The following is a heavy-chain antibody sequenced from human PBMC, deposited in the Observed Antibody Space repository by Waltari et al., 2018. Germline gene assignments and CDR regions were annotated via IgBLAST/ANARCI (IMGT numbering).Heavy chain of an antibody. CDR1: GFTFSSYW. Sequence: EVQLVEFGGGLVQPGGSLRLSCAASGFTFSSYWMSWVRQAPGKGLEWVANIKEAGSEKYYVEAVKGRFTISRDNAKNSLYLQMNSLRAEDTAVYYCARDLRFSGWYYFDYWGQGTLVTVSS. D-gene: IGHD6-19*01. J-gene: IGHJ4*02. CDR2: IKEAGSEK. CDR3: ARDLRFSGWYYFDY. V-gene: IGHV3-7*03.